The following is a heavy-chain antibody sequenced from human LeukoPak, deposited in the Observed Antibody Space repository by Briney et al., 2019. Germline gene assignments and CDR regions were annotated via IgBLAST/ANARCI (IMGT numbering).Heavy chain of an antibody. V-gene: IGHV3-30*02. CDR2: IRYDGSNK. CDR1: GFTFSSYG. Sequence: GGSLRLSCAASGFTFSSYGMHWVRQAPGKGLEWVAFIRYDGSNKYYADSVKGRFTISRDNSKNTLYLQMNSLRAEDTAVYYCAKDLEGVVVVAPAGMDVWGKGTTVTISS. CDR3: AKDLEGVVVVAPAGMDV. D-gene: IGHD2-15*01. J-gene: IGHJ6*04.